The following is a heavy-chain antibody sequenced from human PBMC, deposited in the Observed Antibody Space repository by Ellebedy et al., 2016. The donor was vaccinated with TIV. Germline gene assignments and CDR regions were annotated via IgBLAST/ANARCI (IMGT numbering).Heavy chain of an antibody. CDR1: GFTFSRYA. CDR3: ARDAPRDDYDSSDLMGAFDI. J-gene: IGHJ3*02. CDR2: MGYDGINK. Sequence: GEPLKISCAASGFTFSRYAMHWVRQAPGKGLEWVADMGYDGINKYYADSVKGRFTISRDNSKNTLYLQINSLRVEDTAVYYCARDAPRDDYDSSDLMGAFDIWGQGTMVAVSS. V-gene: IGHV3-33*08. D-gene: IGHD3-22*01.